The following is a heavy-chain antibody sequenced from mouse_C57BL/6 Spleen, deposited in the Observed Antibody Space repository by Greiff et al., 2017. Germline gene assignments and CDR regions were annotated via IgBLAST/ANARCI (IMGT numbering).Heavy chain of an antibody. CDR3: PSTTVVATGNWYFDV. J-gene: IGHJ1*03. CDR2: IYPGSGNT. Sequence: QVQLKQSGPELVKPGASVKISCKASGYSFTSYYIHWVKQRPGQGLEWIGWIYPGSGNTKYNEKFKGKATLTADTSSSTAYMQLSSLTSEDSAVYYCPSTTVVATGNWYFDVWGTGTTVTVSS. V-gene: IGHV1-66*01. D-gene: IGHD1-1*01. CDR1: GYSFTSYY.